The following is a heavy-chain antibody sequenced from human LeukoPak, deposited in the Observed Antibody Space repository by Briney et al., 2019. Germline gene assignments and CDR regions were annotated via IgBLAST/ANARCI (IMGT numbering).Heavy chain of an antibody. CDR1: GGTFSSYA. J-gene: IGHJ6*03. D-gene: IGHD1-7*01. CDR2: IIPIFGTA. V-gene: IGHV1-69*01. Sequence: SVKVSCKASGGTFSSYAISWVRQAPGQGLEWMGGIIPIFGTANYAQKFQGRVTITADESTSTAYMELSSLRSEDTAVYYCARDQVSWLELRTRPPYYYYYMDVWGKGTTVTVSS. CDR3: ARDQVSWLELRTRPPYYYYYMDV.